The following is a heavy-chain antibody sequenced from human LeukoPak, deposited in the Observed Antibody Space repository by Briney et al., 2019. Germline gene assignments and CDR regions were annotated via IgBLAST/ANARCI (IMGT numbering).Heavy chain of an antibody. V-gene: IGHV3-48*04. Sequence: GGSLRLSCAASGFTFSSYAMSWVRQAPGKGLEWVSYISSSGSTIYYADSVKGRFTISRDNAENSLYLQVNSLRAEDTAVYYCARDVQPYYDFWSGPPDYWGQGTLVTVSS. D-gene: IGHD3-3*01. J-gene: IGHJ4*02. CDR2: ISSSGSTI. CDR1: GFTFSSYA. CDR3: ARDVQPYYDFWSGPPDY.